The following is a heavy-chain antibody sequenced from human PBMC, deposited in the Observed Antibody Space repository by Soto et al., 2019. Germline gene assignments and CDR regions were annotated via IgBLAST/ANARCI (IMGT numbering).Heavy chain of an antibody. D-gene: IGHD3-3*01. CDR3: AKPAGTFWSGYLAY. V-gene: IGHV3-30*18. CDR2: ISYDGSNK. Sequence: PGGSLRLSCAASGFTFSSYGMHWVRQAPGKGLEWVAVISYDGSNKYYADSVKGRFTISRDNSKNTLYLQMNSLRAEDTAVYYCAKPAGTFWSGYLAYWGQAPLVTVSS. J-gene: IGHJ4*02. CDR1: GFTFSSYG.